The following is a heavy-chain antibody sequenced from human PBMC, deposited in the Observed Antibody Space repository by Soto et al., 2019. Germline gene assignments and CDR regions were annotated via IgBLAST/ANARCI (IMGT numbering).Heavy chain of an antibody. Sequence: PGGSLRLSCAASGFTFSSYGMHWVRQAPGKGLEWVAVIWYDGSNKYYADSVKGRFTISRDNSKNTLYLQMNSLRAEDTAVYYCAGPLNANSSSWIPNDAFDIWGQGTMVTVSS. CDR1: GFTFSSYG. CDR3: AGPLNANSSSWIPNDAFDI. D-gene: IGHD6-13*01. V-gene: IGHV3-33*01. CDR2: IWYDGSNK. J-gene: IGHJ3*02.